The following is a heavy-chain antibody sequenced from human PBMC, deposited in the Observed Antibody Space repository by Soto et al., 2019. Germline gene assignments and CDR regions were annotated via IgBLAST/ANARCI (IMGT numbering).Heavy chain of an antibody. J-gene: IGHJ5*02. CDR3: AKDISTGTTTCSWFDP. CDR2: ISWNSGSI. CDR1: GFTFDDYA. Sequence: EVQLVESGGGLVQPGRSLRLSCAASGFTFDDYAMHWVRQLPGKGLEWVSGISWNSGSIGYADSVKGRFTISRDNAKNSLYLQMNNLRAEDTAFYYCAKDISTGTTTCSWFDPWGQGTLVTVSS. V-gene: IGHV3-9*01. D-gene: IGHD1-1*01.